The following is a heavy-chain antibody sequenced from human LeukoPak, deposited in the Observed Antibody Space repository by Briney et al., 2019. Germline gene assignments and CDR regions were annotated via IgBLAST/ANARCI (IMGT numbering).Heavy chain of an antibody. CDR1: GFTFDDYA. CDR2: ISWNSGSI. V-gene: IGHV3-9*01. J-gene: IGHJ4*02. Sequence: QPGRSLRLSCAASGFTFDDYAMHWVRQAPGKGLEWVSGISWNSGSIGYADSVKGRFTISRDNAKNSLYLQMNSLRAEDTALYYCAKDRTSMVRGVHLGFDYWGQGTLVTVSS. CDR3: AKDRTSMVRGVHLGFDY. D-gene: IGHD3-10*01.